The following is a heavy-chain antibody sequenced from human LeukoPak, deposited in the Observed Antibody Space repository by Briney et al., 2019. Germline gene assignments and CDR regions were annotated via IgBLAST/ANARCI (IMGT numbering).Heavy chain of an antibody. CDR3: ARDAAITGIWFDP. J-gene: IGHJ5*02. CDR2: INHSGST. D-gene: IGHD1-20*01. Sequence: PSETLSLTCAVYDGSFSGYYWSWIRQPPGKGLEWIGEINHSGSTNYNPSLKSRVTISVDTSKNRFSLKLSSVTAADTAVYYCARDAAITGIWFDPWGQGTLVTVSS. V-gene: IGHV4-34*01. CDR1: DGSFSGYY.